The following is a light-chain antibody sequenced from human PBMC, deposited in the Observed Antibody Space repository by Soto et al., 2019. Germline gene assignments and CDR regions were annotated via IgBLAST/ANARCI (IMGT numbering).Light chain of an antibody. Sequence: QSALAQPASVSGSPGQSVTISCTGPRSDIGGSNFISWYQHSPGKAPRLLIYEANNRPSGVSKRFSGSKAGNTASLTISGLLDDDEADYFCASFRSGTILVFGSGTKVTVL. CDR1: RSDIGGSNF. CDR3: ASFRSGTILV. V-gene: IGLV2-14*01. J-gene: IGLJ1*01. CDR2: EAN.